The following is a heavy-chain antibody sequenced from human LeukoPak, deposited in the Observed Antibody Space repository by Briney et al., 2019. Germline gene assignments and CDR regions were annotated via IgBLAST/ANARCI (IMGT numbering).Heavy chain of an antibody. CDR1: DGSISSGGYY. V-gene: IGHV4-31*03. Sequence: SQTLSLTCTVSDGSISSGGYYWSWIRQHPGKGLEWIGYIYYSGSTYYNPSLKRRVTISVDTSKNQFSLKLSSVTGADTAVYYCARYRRRYGSGSYYNEGLFDYWGQGTLVTVSS. CDR3: ARYRRRYGSGSYYNEGLFDY. D-gene: IGHD3-10*01. CDR2: IYYSGST. J-gene: IGHJ4*02.